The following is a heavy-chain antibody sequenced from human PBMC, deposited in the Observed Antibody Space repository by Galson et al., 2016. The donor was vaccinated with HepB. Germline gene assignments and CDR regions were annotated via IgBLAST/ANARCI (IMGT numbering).Heavy chain of an antibody. CDR2: IYWDTDK. V-gene: IGHV2-5*02. CDR1: GFSLSSHGVG. Sequence: PALVKPTQTLTLTCTFSGFSLSSHGVGVGWIRQPPGKALEWLALIYWDTDKRYSPSLKSRLTITKDTSKKQVVLTMTNMDPVDTATNYCASRQAAPSKWGYYLDYWGQGTLVTVSS. CDR3: ASRQAAPSKWGYYLDY. J-gene: IGHJ4*02. D-gene: IGHD6-13*01.